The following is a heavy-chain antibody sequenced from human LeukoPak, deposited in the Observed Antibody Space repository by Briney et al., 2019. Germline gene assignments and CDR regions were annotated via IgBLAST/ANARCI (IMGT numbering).Heavy chain of an antibody. D-gene: IGHD2-2*01. V-gene: IGHV1-69*13. CDR3: AREYCSSTSCYVRYFYY. Sequence: SVKVSCKASGGTFSSYAISWVRQAPGQGLEWMGGIIPIFGTANYAQKFQGRVTITADESTSTAYMELSSLRSEDTAVYYWAREYCSSTSCYVRYFYYWGQGTLVTVSS. J-gene: IGHJ4*02. CDR1: GGTFSSYA. CDR2: IIPIFGTA.